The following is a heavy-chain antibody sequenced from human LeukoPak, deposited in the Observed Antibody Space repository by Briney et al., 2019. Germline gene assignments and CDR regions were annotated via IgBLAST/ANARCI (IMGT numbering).Heavy chain of an antibody. Sequence: GESLKISCKGSGYSFTSYWIGWVRQMPGKGLEWVGIIYPGDSDTRYSPSFQGQVTISADKSISTAYLQWSSLKASDAAMYYCARQYCTNGVCYMIFDYWGQGTLVTVS. CDR3: ARQYCTNGVCYMIFDY. J-gene: IGHJ4*02. CDR1: GYSFTSYW. V-gene: IGHV5-51*01. D-gene: IGHD2-8*01. CDR2: IYPGDSDT.